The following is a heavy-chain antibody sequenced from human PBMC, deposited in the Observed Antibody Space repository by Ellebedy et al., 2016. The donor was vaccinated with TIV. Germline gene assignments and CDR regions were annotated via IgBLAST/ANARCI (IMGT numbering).Heavy chain of an antibody. CDR2: IRSKAFGGST. CDR3: SRDLNWEAWFDP. CDR1: GFTFGDYA. J-gene: IGHJ5*02. Sequence: PGGSLRLSCTASGFTFGDYAMTWFRQAPGKGLEWVGFIRSKAFGGSTEYAASVKGRFTVSRDDSKSIAYLQMNSLKSEDTAVYYCSRDLNWEAWFDPWGQGTLVTVSS. V-gene: IGHV3-49*03. D-gene: IGHD3/OR15-3a*01.